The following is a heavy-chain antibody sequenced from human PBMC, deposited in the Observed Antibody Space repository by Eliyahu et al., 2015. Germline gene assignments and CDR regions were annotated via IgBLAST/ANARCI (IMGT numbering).Heavy chain of an antibody. D-gene: IGHD6-19*01. CDR3: AKDTGNGWGFFDY. Sequence: EVQLLESGGGLGQPGGSLRLSCAASGFXXXNYAINWVRQASGKGRXWVSTXYGSGDSTYYAESVRGRFTISRDSSKNTVYLQMNSLRADDTAIYYCAKDTGNGWGFFDYWGQGTLVTVSS. V-gene: IGHV3-23*01. CDR2: XYGSGDST. CDR1: GFXXXNYA. J-gene: IGHJ4*02.